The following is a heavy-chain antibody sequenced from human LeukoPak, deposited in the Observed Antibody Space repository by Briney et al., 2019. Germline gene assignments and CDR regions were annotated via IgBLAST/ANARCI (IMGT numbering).Heavy chain of an antibody. Sequence: GASVKVSCKASGYTFTSYDINWLRQATGQGLEWMGWMNPNSGNTGYAQKFQGRVTMTRNTSISTAYMELSSLRSEDTAVYYCARGRRPLLWFGELPYYFDYWGQGTLVTVSS. CDR3: ARGRRPLLWFGELPYYFDY. J-gene: IGHJ4*02. V-gene: IGHV1-8*01. D-gene: IGHD3-10*01. CDR2: MNPNSGNT. CDR1: GYTFTSYD.